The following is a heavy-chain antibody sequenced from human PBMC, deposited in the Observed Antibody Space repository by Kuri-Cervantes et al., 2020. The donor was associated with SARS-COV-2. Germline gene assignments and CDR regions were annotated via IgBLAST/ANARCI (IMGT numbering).Heavy chain of an antibody. CDR1: GGSFSGYY. V-gene: IGHV4-34*01. J-gene: IGHJ4*02. CDR3: ARDSCTNGVCYRYFDY. CDR2: INHSGST. Sequence: SETLSLTCAVYGGSFSGYYWSWIRQPPGKGLEWIGEINHSGSTNYNPSLKSRVTISVDTSKNQFSLKLSPVTTADTAVYYCARDSCTNGVCYRYFDYWGQGTLVTVSS. D-gene: IGHD2-8*01.